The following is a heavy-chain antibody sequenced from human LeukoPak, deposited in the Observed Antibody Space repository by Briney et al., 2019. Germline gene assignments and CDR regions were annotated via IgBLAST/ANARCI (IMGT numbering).Heavy chain of an antibody. CDR2: IGGGDVEI. Sequence: PGGSLRLSCAAAGFTFSSYAMTWVRQAPGKGLEWVSTIGGGDVEIHYADSVKGRFTISRDNSKSTLYLQMNSLRAEDTAVYYCGRGHRFCSRGNCNSPVDYWGQGTLVTVSS. D-gene: IGHD2-15*01. V-gene: IGHV3-23*01. J-gene: IGHJ4*02. CDR3: GRGHRFCSRGNCNSPVDY. CDR1: GFTFSSYA.